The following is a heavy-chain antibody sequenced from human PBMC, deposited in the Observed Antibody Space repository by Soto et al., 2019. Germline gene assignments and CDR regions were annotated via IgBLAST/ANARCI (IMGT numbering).Heavy chain of an antibody. CDR1: GGSTTTGGYY. Sequence: SETLSLTCTVSGGSTTTGGYYWSWIRQLPGKGLEWIGHRYYSESTYYNPSLKSRVSISLDTSKNQFSLKLSFVTAADTAMYYCARTKCSGGSCYSWSLDYWGQGTPVTVSS. J-gene: IGHJ4*02. V-gene: IGHV4-31*03. CDR3: ARTKCSGGSCYSWSLDY. CDR2: RYYSEST. D-gene: IGHD2-15*01.